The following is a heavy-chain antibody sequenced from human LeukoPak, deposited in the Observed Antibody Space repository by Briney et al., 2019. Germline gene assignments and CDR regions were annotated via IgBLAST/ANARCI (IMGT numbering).Heavy chain of an antibody. CDR2: YYYSGST. J-gene: IGHJ4*02. CDR1: CGSISSFY. V-gene: IGHV4-59*01. CDR3: AREGVEMATIGEGYFDY. D-gene: IGHD5-24*01. Sequence: SETLSPTCSVFCGSISSFYWSWVRPPPGEGLEGVGCYYYSGSTNYNPSLKSRVTISVDTSKNQFSLKLSSVTAADTAVYYCAREGVEMATIGEGYFDYWGQGTLVTVSS.